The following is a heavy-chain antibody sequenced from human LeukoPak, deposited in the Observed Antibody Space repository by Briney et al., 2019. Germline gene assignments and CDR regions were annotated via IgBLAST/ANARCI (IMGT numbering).Heavy chain of an antibody. CDR2: IYYSGST. D-gene: IGHD5-12*01. CDR1: GDSISSYY. V-gene: IGHV4-59*08. J-gene: IGHJ5*02. Sequence: SETLSLTCTVSGDSISSYYWSWIRQPPGKGLEWIGYIYYSGSTNYNPSLKSRVTISVDTSKNQFSLKLSSVTAADTAVYYCARRSGYGNWFDPWGQGTLVTVSS. CDR3: ARRSGYGNWFDP.